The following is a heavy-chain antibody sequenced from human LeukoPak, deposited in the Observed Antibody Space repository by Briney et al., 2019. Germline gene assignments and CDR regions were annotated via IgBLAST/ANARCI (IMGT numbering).Heavy chain of an antibody. Sequence: PSETLSLTCAVSGYSISSGYYWGWIRQPPGKGLEWIGSIYHSGSTYYKPSLKSRFTISVDTSKNKFSLKLSSVTAADTAVYYCARHVFLRNPLMLRDGYPAHFDYWGQGTLVTVSS. CDR3: ARHVFLRNPLMLRDGYPAHFDY. CDR1: GYSISSGYY. V-gene: IGHV4-38-2*01. D-gene: IGHD5-24*01. CDR2: IYHSGST. J-gene: IGHJ4*02.